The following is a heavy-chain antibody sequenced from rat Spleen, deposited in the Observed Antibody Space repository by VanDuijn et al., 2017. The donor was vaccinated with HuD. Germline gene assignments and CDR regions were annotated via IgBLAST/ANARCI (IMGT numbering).Heavy chain of an antibody. V-gene: IGHV5-29*01. D-gene: IGHD4-3*01. Sequence: EVQLVESGGGLVQPGRSLKLSCGASGFTFSDYGKHWIRQGPTNGLEWVATINYDGRSTFYRDSVRARFTISRDNGKNILYLQIDSLKSEDTATYYCARHGRGGTTYHYVMDVWGQGASVTVSS. CDR3: ARHGRGGTTYHYVMDV. CDR2: INYDGRST. CDR1: GFTFSDYG. J-gene: IGHJ4*01.